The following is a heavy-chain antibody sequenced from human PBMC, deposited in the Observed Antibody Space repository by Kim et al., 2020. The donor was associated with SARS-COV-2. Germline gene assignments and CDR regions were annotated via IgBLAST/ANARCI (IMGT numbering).Heavy chain of an antibody. CDR3: AKSDSSGYMRGAFDI. CDR1: VFTFDDYA. D-gene: IGHD3-22*01. Sequence: GGSLRLSCAASVFTFDDYAMHWVRQAPGKGLEWVSGISWNSGSIGYADSVKGRFTISRDNAKNSLYLQMNSLRAEDTALYYCAKSDSSGYMRGAFDIWGQGTMVTVSS. V-gene: IGHV3-9*01. CDR2: ISWNSGSI. J-gene: IGHJ3*02.